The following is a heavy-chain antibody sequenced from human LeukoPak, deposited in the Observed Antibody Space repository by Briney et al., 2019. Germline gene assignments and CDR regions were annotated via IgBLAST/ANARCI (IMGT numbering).Heavy chain of an antibody. CDR3: ASMGFGGRINNWFDP. J-gene: IGHJ5*02. CDR2: FDPEDGET. D-gene: IGHD3-10*01. Sequence: ASVKVSCKVSRYTLTELSMHWVRQAPGKGLEWMGGFDPEDGETIYAQKFQGRVTMTEDTSTDTAYMELSSLRSEDTAVYYCASMGFGGRINNWFDPWGQGTLVTVSS. CDR1: RYTLTELS. V-gene: IGHV1-24*01.